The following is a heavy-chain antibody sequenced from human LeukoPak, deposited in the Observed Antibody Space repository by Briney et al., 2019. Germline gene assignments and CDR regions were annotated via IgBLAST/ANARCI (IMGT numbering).Heavy chain of an antibody. V-gene: IGHV1-24*01. CDR1: GYTLTELS. CDR3: ATAKSLRYYYMDV. Sequence: GASVKVSCKVSGYTLTELSMHWVRQAPGKRLEWMGGFDPEDGETIYAQKFQGRVTMTEDTSTDTAYMELSSLRSEDTAVYYCATAKSLRYYYMDVWGKGTTVTVSS. J-gene: IGHJ6*03. D-gene: IGHD4/OR15-4a*01. CDR2: FDPEDGET.